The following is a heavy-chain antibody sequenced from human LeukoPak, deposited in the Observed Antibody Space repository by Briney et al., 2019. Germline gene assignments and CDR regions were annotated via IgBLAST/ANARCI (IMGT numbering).Heavy chain of an antibody. Sequence: GTSVKVSCKASGFTSTTSAMQWVRQARGQRLEWIGWIVVGSGNTNYAQKFQERVTITRDMSTSTAYMELSSLRSEDTAVYYCAAAYRYFYDRGGYFDYWGQGTLVTVSS. J-gene: IGHJ4*02. CDR1: GFTSTTSA. CDR3: AAAYRYFYDRGGYFDY. D-gene: IGHD3-22*01. V-gene: IGHV1-58*02. CDR2: IVVGSGNT.